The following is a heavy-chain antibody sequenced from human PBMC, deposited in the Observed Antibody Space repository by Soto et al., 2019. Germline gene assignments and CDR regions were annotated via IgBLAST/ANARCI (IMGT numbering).Heavy chain of an antibody. J-gene: IGHJ6*03. Sequence: GGSLRLSCAASGFTVSSNYMSWVRQAPGKGLEWVSVNYSGGSTYYADSVKGRFTISRDNSKNTLYLQMNSLRAEDTAVYYCAREREAQDCSSTSCYSYYYYYMDVWGKGTTVTVSS. D-gene: IGHD2-2*01. CDR1: GFTVSSNY. CDR3: AREREAQDCSSTSCYSYYYYYMDV. V-gene: IGHV3-66*01. CDR2: NYSGGST.